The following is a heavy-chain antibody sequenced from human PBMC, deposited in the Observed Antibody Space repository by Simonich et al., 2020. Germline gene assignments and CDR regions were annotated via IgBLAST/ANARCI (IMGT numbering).Heavy chain of an antibody. CDR1: GYTFTGYY. J-gene: IGHJ3*02. D-gene: IGHD2-2*01. CDR2: SNPKRGGT. V-gene: IGHV1-2*02. CDR3: ARDPVVPAAIRNAFDI. Sequence: QVQLVQSGAEVKKPGASVKVSCKASGYTFTGYYMHWVRQAPGQGLDGMGWSNPKRGGTNYAQKFQGRVTMTRDTSISTADMELSRLRSDDTAVYYCARDPVVPAAIRNAFDIWGQGTMVTVSS.